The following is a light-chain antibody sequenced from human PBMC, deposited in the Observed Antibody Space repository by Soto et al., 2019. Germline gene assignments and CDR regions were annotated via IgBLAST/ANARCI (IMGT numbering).Light chain of an antibody. CDR3: ISYASINTYV. Sequence: QSVLTHPASVSGSPGQSITISCTGTSSDVGGYDYVSWYQQHPGKAPKLMIYDATNRPSGVSNRFSGSKSGNTASLTISGLQAEDEADYYCISYASINTYVFGTGTKVTVL. V-gene: IGLV2-14*01. J-gene: IGLJ1*01. CDR2: DAT. CDR1: SSDVGGYDY.